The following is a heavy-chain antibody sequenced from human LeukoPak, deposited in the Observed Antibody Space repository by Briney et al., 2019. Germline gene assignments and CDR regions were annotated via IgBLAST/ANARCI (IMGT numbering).Heavy chain of an antibody. D-gene: IGHD1-1*01. V-gene: IGHV1-2*02. Sequence: GASVKVSCKASGYTFTGYYMHWVRQAPGQGLEWMGWINPNSGGTNFAQKFQGRVTVTRDTSISTAYMELSRLRSDDTAVYYCAGVRQLGRYAFDIWGQGTMVTVSS. J-gene: IGHJ3*02. CDR1: GYTFTGYY. CDR3: AGVRQLGRYAFDI. CDR2: INPNSGGT.